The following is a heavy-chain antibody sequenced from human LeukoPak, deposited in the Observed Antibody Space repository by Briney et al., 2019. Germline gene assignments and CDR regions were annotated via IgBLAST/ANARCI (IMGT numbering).Heavy chain of an antibody. CDR1: GGTFSSYA. Sequence: SVKVSCKASGGTFSSYAISWVRQAPGQGLEWMGGIIPIFGTANYAQKFQGRVTITTDESTSTAYMELSSLRSEDTTVYYCARGGPSYSAYFDYWGQGTLVTVSS. J-gene: IGHJ4*02. CDR2: IIPIFGTA. CDR3: ARGGPSYSAYFDY. V-gene: IGHV1-69*05. D-gene: IGHD1-26*01.